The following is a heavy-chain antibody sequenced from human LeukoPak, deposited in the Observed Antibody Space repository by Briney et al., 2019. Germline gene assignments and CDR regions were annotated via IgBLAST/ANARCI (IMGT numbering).Heavy chain of an antibody. V-gene: IGHV1-18*01. CDR3: ARVVAEIAGGKYGMDV. J-gene: IGHJ6*02. Sequence: GASVKVSCTASGYTFTSYGISWVRQAPGQGLEWMGWISAYNGNTNFAQKRQGRVTMTTDTSTSTAYMELRSLRSDDTAVYYCARVVAEIAGGKYGMDVWGQGTTVTVSS. CDR1: GYTFTSYG. D-gene: IGHD6-19*01. CDR2: ISAYNGNT.